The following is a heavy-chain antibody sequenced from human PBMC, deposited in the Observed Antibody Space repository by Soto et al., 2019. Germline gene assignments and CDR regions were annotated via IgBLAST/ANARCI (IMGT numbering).Heavy chain of an antibody. CDR3: AARGPTIIYGIDV. CDR1: GFTFSNYG. D-gene: IGHD5-12*01. Sequence: EVQLLESGGGLVQPGGSLRLSCAASGFTFSNYGMNWVRQAPGKGLEWVSAISGNGRDTYYADSVKGRFTISRDNSQNTLFLQMNSLRAEDTALYYCAARGPTIIYGIDVWGQGTTVTVSS. V-gene: IGHV3-23*01. CDR2: ISGNGRDT. J-gene: IGHJ6*02.